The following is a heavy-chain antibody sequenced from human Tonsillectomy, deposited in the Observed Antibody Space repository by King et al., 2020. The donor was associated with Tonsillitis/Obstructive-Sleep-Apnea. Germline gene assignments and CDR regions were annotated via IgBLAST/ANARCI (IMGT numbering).Heavy chain of an antibody. CDR2: INHSGST. Sequence: HVQLQQWGAGLLKPSETLSLTCAVYGGSFSAYYWNWIRQPPGKGLEWIGEINHSGSTNYNPSLKSRVIISVDTSKNQFSLKLSSVTAADTAVYYSAKSSRFDPWGQGTPVTLSS. CDR3: AKSSRFDP. CDR1: GGSFSAYY. J-gene: IGHJ5*01. V-gene: IGHV4-34*01.